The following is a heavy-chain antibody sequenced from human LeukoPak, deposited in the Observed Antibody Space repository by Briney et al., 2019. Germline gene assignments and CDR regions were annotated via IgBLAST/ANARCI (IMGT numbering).Heavy chain of an antibody. D-gene: IGHD3-10*01. CDR3: AKDSPSLGTTMVRGVIIEAPPPFKIDYYYYGMDV. CDR1: GFTFSSYA. V-gene: IGHV3-23*01. Sequence: HSGGSLRLSCAASGFTFSSYAMSWVRQAPGKGLEWVSAISGSGGSTYYADSVKGRFTISRDNSKNTLYLQMSSLRAEDTAVYYCAKDSPSLGTTMVRGVIIEAPPPFKIDYYYYGMDVWGQGTTVTVSS. J-gene: IGHJ6*02. CDR2: ISGSGGST.